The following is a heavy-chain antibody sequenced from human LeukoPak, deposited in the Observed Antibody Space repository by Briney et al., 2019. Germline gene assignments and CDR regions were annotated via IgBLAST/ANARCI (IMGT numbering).Heavy chain of an antibody. CDR3: ARVGVSWGGFDI. CDR1: GFTFSSYA. J-gene: IGHJ3*02. Sequence: GGSLRLSCAASGFTFSSYAMNWVRQAPGKGLVWVSRIKGDGSITTYADSVKGRFTISRDNARNTVFLQMNSLRGEDTAVYYCARVGVSWGGFDIWGQGTMVTVSS. V-gene: IGHV3-74*01. D-gene: IGHD3-3*01. CDR2: IKGDGSIT.